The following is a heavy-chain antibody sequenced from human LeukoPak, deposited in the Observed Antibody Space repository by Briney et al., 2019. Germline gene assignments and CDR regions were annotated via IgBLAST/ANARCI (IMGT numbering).Heavy chain of an antibody. Sequence: SETLSLSCTVSGDSFSSPSLPWACIRQPPGKGLVWIMNIYNSGGIYTNTSLKSRVDISIDTSKNQFSFKLRAVAAADTAVYYCARVLAAAGHDYWGQGTLVTVSS. D-gene: IGHD6-13*01. V-gene: IGHV4-39*07. CDR2: IYNSGGI. CDR3: ARVLAAAGHDY. CDR1: GDSFSSPSLP. J-gene: IGHJ4*02.